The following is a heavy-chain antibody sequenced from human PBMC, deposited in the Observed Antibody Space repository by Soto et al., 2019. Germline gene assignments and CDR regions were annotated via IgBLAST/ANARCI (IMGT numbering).Heavy chain of an antibody. D-gene: IGHD3-22*01. J-gene: IGHJ3*02. CDR3: ARVAYPYYYDSSGLADAFDI. CDR2: ISYDGSNK. V-gene: IGHV3-30-3*01. CDR1: GFTFSSYA. Sequence: GGSLRLSCAASGFTFSSYAMHWVRQAPGKGLEWVAVISYDGSNKYYADSVKGRFTISRDNSKNTLYLQMNSLRAEDTAVYYCARVAYPYYYDSSGLADAFDIWGQGTMVTVSS.